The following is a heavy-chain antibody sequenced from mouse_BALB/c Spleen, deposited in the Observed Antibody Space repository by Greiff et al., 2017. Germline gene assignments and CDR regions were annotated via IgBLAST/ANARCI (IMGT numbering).Heavy chain of an antibody. V-gene: IGHV5-6-2*01. Sequence: EVQGVESGAGLVKLGGSLKLSCAASGFTFSSYYMSWVRQTPEKRLELVAAINSNGGSTYYPDTVKGRFTISRDNAKNTLYLQMSSLKSEDTALYYCARRGDYYAWFAYWGQGTLVTVSA. CDR3: ARRGDYYAWFAY. J-gene: IGHJ3*01. CDR2: INSNGGST. CDR1: GFTFSSYY. D-gene: IGHD1-1*01.